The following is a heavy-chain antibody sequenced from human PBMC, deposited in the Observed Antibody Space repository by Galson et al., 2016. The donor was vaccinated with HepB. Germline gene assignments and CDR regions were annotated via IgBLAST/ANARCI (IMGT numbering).Heavy chain of an antibody. D-gene: IGHD1-26*01. CDR3: IRSLGATDY. CDR2: INTDGSTT. Sequence: LRLSCAASGFTFSSYWMHWVRQAPGKGLVWVSRINTDGSTTNYADSVKGRFTISRDNAKNTLFLQMNSLRAEDAAVYYCIRSLGATDYWGQGTLVTVSS. V-gene: IGHV3-74*01. CDR1: GFTFSSYW. J-gene: IGHJ4*02.